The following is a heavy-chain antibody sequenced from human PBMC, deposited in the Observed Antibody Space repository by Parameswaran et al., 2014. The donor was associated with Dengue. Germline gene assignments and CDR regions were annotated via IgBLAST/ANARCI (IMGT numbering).Heavy chain of an antibody. CDR2: ISTSGSDI. Sequence: VRQAPGKGLEWLSYISTSGSDIEYADSVKGRFTISRDNAKNSLYLQMNSLRVEDTAVYYCASPKAPTEHWGQGTLVTVSS. V-gene: IGHV3-11*01. CDR3: ASPKAPTEH. D-gene: IGHD4-17*01. J-gene: IGHJ1*01.